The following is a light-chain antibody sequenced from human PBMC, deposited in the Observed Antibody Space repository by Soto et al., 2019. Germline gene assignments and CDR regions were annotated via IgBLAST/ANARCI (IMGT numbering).Light chain of an antibody. CDR1: QSVSSN. J-gene: IGKJ1*01. CDR2: GAS. CDR3: QQYNNWPWT. Sequence: EIVMTQSTATLSVSPGERATLPCRASQSVSSNLAWYQQKPGQAPRLLIYGASTRATGIPARFSGSGSGTDFSLTISTLQSEDSAVYSCQQYNNWPWTFGQGTKVEIK. V-gene: IGKV3-15*01.